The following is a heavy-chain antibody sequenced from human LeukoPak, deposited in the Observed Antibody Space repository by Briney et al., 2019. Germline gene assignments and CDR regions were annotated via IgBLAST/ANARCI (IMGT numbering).Heavy chain of an antibody. CDR2: IYYSGST. CDR1: GGSISSYS. V-gene: IGHV4-59*01. CDR3: ARDEYYYDSSGYYYLVAFDI. D-gene: IGHD3-22*01. Sequence: PSETLSLTCTVSGGSISSYSWSWLRQPPGKGLEWIGYIYYSGSTNYNPSLKSRVTISVDTSKNQFSLKLSSVTAADTAVYYCARDEYYYDSSGYYYLVAFDIWGQGTMVTVSS. J-gene: IGHJ3*02.